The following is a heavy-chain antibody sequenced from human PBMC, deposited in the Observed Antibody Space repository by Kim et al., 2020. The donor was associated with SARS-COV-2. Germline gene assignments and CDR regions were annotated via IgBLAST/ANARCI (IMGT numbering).Heavy chain of an antibody. CDR3: ARDLELGRRNGYDYDP. J-gene: IGHJ5*02. D-gene: IGHD1-1*01. CDR2: IYNSETT. V-gene: IGHV4-59*01. CDR1: GGSISTYY. Sequence: SETLSLTCSVSGGSISTYYWSWIRQPPGKGLEWIGYIYNSETTSYNPSLKIRGTISVDTSKNQFSLKVTSVTPADTAVYYCARDLELGRRNGYDYDP.